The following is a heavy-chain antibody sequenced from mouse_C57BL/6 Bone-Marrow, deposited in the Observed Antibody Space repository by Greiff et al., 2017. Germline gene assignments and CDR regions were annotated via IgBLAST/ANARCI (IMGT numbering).Heavy chain of an antibody. CDR3: ARRGNPSGFAY. CDR1: GYTFTSYW. Sequence: QVQLQQPGAELVRPGTSVKLSCKASGYTFTSYWMHWVKQRPGQGLEWIGVIDPSDSYTNYNQKFKGKATLTVDTSSSTSYMQLSSLTSEDSAVYYCARRGNPSGFAYWGQGTLVTVSA. CDR2: IDPSDSYT. J-gene: IGHJ3*01. D-gene: IGHD2-1*01. V-gene: IGHV1-59*01.